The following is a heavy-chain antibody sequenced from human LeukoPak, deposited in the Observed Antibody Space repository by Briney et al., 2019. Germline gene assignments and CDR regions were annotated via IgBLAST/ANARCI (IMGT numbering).Heavy chain of an antibody. CDR2: IYYSGST. D-gene: IGHD6-6*01. CDR1: GGSTSSYY. CDR3: AGDSSSSIYFDY. V-gene: IGHV4-59*01. Sequence: SETLSLTCTVSGGSTSSYYWSWIRQPPGKGLEWIGYIYYSGSTNYNPSLKSRVTISVDTSKNQFSLKLSSVTAADTAVYYCAGDSSSSIYFDYWGQGTLVTVSS. J-gene: IGHJ4*02.